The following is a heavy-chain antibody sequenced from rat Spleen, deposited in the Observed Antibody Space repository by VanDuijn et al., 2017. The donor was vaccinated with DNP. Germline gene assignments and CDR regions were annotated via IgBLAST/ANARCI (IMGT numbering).Heavy chain of an antibody. J-gene: IGHJ3*01. Sequence: EVRLVESGGGLVQPGRSLKLSCAASGFNFNGYWMGWVRQAPGKGLEWIGEINKDSSTITYTASLKDKFTISRDNAQNTLFLQMTKLGSEDTAIYYCARTAYYALDAWGQGTLVTVSS. CDR3: ARTAYYALDA. CDR2: INKDSSTI. V-gene: IGHV4-2*01. CDR1: GFNFNGYW. D-gene: IGHD1-12*01.